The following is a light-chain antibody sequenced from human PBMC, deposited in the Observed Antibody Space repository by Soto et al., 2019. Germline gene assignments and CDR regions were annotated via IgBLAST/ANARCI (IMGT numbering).Light chain of an antibody. Sequence: DIQMTQSPSTLSASVGDRVTITCRASQSISSRLAWYQQKPGKAPKLLIYDVSSLDSGVPSRFSGSGSGTDFPLISSRLQPDDSTTYYRQRYNTYWTFGQGTKVEIK. CDR2: DVS. V-gene: IGKV1-5*01. J-gene: IGKJ1*01. CDR3: QRYNTYWT. CDR1: QSISSR.